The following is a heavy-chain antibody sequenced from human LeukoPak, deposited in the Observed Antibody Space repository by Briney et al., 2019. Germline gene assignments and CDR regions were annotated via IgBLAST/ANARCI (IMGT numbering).Heavy chain of an antibody. V-gene: IGHV3-48*04. CDR1: GFIFSNYG. J-gene: IGHJ4*02. CDR2: ISSSGSTI. Sequence: GGSLRLSCAASGFIFSNYGMHWVRQAPGKGLEWVSYISSSGSTIYYADSVKGRFTISRDNAKNSLYLQMNSLRAEDTAVYYCAREGGEWELLRTFDYWGQGTLVTVSS. CDR3: AREGGEWELLRTFDY. D-gene: IGHD1-26*01.